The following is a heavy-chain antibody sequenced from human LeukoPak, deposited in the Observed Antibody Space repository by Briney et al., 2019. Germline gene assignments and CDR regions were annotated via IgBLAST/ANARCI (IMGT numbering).Heavy chain of an antibody. V-gene: IGHV4-61*02. J-gene: IGHJ6*03. CDR1: GGSISSGSYS. Sequence: SQTLSLTCTVSGGSISSGSYSWNWIQQPAGKGLEWIGRIYTSGSTNYNPSLKSRVTISVDTSKNQFSLKLSSVTAADTAVYYCARDTRGVVPAALAYYYCYMDVWGKGTTVTISS. D-gene: IGHD2-2*01. CDR3: ARDTRGVVPAALAYYYCYMDV. CDR2: IYTSGST.